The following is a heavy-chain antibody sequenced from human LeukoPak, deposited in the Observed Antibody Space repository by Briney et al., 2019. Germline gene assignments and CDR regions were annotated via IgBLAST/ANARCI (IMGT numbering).Heavy chain of an antibody. D-gene: IGHD3-22*01. V-gene: IGHV4-59*01. CDR3: ARGSYDSSGYYWAYYFGY. CDR2: FYHSGST. Sequence: SETLSLTCTVSGGSIGNYYWSWIRQPPGKGLEWISSFYHSGSTNYNPSYNPSLKSRLTISVDTSKNQFSLKLTSVTAADTAVYYCARGSYDSSGYYWAYYFGYWGQGTLVTVSS. CDR1: GGSIGNYY. J-gene: IGHJ4*02.